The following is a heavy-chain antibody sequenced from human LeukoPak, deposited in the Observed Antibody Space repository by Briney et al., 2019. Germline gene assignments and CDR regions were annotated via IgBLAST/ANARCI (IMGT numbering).Heavy chain of an antibody. Sequence: GGSLRLSCAASGFTFSSYSMNWVRQAPGKGLEWVSSISSSSSYIYYAGSVKGRFTISRDNAKNSLYLQMNSLRAEDTAVYYCARDLLGPFDYWGQGTLVTVSS. D-gene: IGHD1-26*01. J-gene: IGHJ4*02. CDR3: ARDLLGPFDY. CDR2: ISSSSSYI. CDR1: GFTFSSYS. V-gene: IGHV3-21*01.